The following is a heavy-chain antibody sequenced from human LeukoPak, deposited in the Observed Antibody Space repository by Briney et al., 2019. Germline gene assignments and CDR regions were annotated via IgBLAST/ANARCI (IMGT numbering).Heavy chain of an antibody. CDR1: GFTVSSNY. J-gene: IGHJ4*02. V-gene: IGHV3-53*01. CDR2: IYSGGRT. Sequence: GGSLGLSCSASGFTVSSNYMSWVRQAPGKGLEWVSVIYSGGRTYYADFVKGRFTISRDNSKNTLYLQMNSLRAEDTAVYYCATNYCSSTSCYTGDYWGQGTLVTVSS. D-gene: IGHD2-2*02. CDR3: ATNYCSSTSCYTGDY.